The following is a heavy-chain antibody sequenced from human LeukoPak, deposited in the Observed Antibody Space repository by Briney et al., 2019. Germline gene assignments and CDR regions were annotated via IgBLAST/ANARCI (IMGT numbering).Heavy chain of an antibody. Sequence: PGGSLRLSCAAPGFTFSNYSMNWVRQAPGKGLEWVSSISSSSSYIFYADSVKGRFTISRDNAKNSLYLQMNSLRAEDTAVYYCARFSLVVGAMGYYFDYWGQGTLVTVSS. D-gene: IGHD1-26*01. CDR3: ARFSLVVGAMGYYFDY. CDR1: GFTFSNYS. V-gene: IGHV3-21*06. CDR2: ISSSSSYI. J-gene: IGHJ4*02.